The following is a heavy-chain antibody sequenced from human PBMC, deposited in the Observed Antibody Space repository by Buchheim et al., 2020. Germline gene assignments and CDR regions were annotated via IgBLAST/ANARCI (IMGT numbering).Heavy chain of an antibody. Sequence: QVQLVESGGGVVQPGRSLRLPCAASGFTFSSYGMHWVRQAPGKGLEWVAVISYDGSNKYYADSVKGRFTISRANSKNTLYLQMNSLRAEDTAVYYCAKDRCSSTSCSYYYGMDVWGQGTT. D-gene: IGHD2-2*01. CDR1: GFTFSSYG. CDR3: AKDRCSSTSCSYYYGMDV. J-gene: IGHJ6*02. V-gene: IGHV3-30*18. CDR2: ISYDGSNK.